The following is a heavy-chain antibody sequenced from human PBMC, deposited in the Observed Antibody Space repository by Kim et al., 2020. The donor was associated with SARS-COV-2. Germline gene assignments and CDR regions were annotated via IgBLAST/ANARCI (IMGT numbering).Heavy chain of an antibody. CDR2: IIPIFGTA. CDR3: ARDVAYCGGDCYSPYFDY. D-gene: IGHD2-21*02. CDR1: GGTFSSYA. J-gene: IGHJ4*02. V-gene: IGHV1-69*13. Sequence: SVKVSCKASGGTFSSYAISWVRQAPGQGLEWMGGIIPIFGTANYAQKFQGRVTITADESTSTAYMELSSLRSEDTAVYYCARDVAYCGGDCYSPYFDYWGQGTLVTVSS.